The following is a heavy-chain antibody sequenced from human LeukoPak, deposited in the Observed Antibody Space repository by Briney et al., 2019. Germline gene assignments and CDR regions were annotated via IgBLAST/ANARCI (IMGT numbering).Heavy chain of an antibody. Sequence: GASVKVSCKASGYTFTGYYMQWVRQAPGQGLEWMGWINPNSGGTNYAQKFQGRVTMTRDTSISTAYMELSRLRSDDTAVYYCARLRVAAAAFWFDPWGQGTLVTVSS. J-gene: IGHJ5*02. CDR1: GYTFTGYY. CDR3: ARLRVAAAAFWFDP. V-gene: IGHV1-2*02. CDR2: INPNSGGT. D-gene: IGHD6-13*01.